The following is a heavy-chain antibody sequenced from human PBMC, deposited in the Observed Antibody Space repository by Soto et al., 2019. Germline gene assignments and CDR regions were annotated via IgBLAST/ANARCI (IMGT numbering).Heavy chain of an antibody. CDR1: GFTFTRYS. CDR2: ISSTTNYI. Sequence: GGSLRLSCAASGFTFTRYSMNWVRQAPGKGLEWASSISSTTNYIYYGDSMKGRFTISRDNAKNSLYLEMNSLRAEDTAVYYCARESEDLTSNFDYWGQGTLVTVSS. V-gene: IGHV3-21*06. J-gene: IGHJ4*02. CDR3: ARESEDLTSNFDY.